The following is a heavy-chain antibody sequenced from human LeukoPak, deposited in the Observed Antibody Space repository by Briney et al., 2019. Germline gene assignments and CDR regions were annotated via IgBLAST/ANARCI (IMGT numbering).Heavy chain of an antibody. CDR1: GFTFSSYS. CDR2: ISSSSSYI. CDR3: ARDGGTDTHDWYFDL. J-gene: IGHJ2*01. V-gene: IGHV3-21*01. Sequence: GGSLRLSCAASGFTFSSYSMNWVRQAPGKGLEWVSSISSSSSYIYYADSVKGRFTISRNNAKNSLYLQINSLRAEDTAVYYCARDGGTDTHDWYFDLWGRGTQVTVSS. D-gene: IGHD3-16*01.